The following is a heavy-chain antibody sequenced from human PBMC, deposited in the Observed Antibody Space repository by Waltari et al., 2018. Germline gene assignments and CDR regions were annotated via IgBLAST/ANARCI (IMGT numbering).Heavy chain of an antibody. CDR2: IVPLFGTA. CDR1: GDTVSGYA. Sequence: QVQLVQSGAEVKKPGSSVKVSCTASGDTVSGYARGWVRQAPGQGLEWMGGIVPLFGTAKYAHNFQDRLTITTDEFTTTAYMERSGLGSEDTAVYFCARGGARHYDSSGYYDFDSWGQGTQVSVSS. CDR3: ARGGARHYDSSGYYDFDS. J-gene: IGHJ4*02. V-gene: IGHV1-69*05. D-gene: IGHD3-22*01.